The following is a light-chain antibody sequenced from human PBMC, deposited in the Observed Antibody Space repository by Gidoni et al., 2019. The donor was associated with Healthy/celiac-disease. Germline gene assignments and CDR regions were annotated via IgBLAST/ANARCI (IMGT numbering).Light chain of an antibody. J-gene: IGLJ2*01. CDR1: SPNIGNKY. V-gene: IGLV1-51*01. CDR2: DNT. Sequence: QSVLPQPHSVSAAPAQKVTSTCSGSSPNIGNKYVSWYQQLPGTSPKPHIYDNTKRPSGSPDRFSGSKSGTAATLSITGLETGDEDDYDCGTWDSSLSAVVFGGGTKLTVL. CDR3: GTWDSSLSAVV.